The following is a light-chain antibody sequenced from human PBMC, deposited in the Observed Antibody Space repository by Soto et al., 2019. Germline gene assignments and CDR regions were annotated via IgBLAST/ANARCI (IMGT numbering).Light chain of an antibody. J-gene: IGLJ3*02. CDR2: GVS. CDR1: SSDVGGYNY. Sequence: QSVLTQPASESGSPGQSITISCTGTSSDVGGYNYVSWYQQHPGKAPTLLIYGVSYRPSGVSARFSGSKFQNTASLTISGLQPEDEADYYCSSFRSGSVVLFGGGIKLTVL. CDR3: SSFRSGSVVL. V-gene: IGLV2-14*01.